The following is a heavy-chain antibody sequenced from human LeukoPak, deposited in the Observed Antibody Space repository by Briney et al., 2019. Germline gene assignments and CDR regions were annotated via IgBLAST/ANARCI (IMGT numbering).Heavy chain of an antibody. CDR2: ISGSGGST. Sequence: GGSLRLSCAASGFTFSSYAMSWVRQAPGKGLEWVSAISGSGGSTYYADSVKGRFTISRDNSKNTLYLQMNSLRAEDTAVYYCAKGDSSGWYGLYYYYGMDVWGQGTTVTVSS. CDR1: GFTFSSYA. V-gene: IGHV3-23*01. D-gene: IGHD6-19*01. J-gene: IGHJ6*02. CDR3: AKGDSSGWYGLYYYYGMDV.